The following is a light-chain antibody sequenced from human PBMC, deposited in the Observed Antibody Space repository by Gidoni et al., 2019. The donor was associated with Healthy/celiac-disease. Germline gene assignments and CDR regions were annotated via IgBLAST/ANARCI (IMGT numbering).Light chain of an antibody. CDR1: QSVRSY. CDR3: QQRSNWPPIT. Sequence: ELVLTQSPDTLSWSPGERATLPCRASQSVRSYLAWSQQQPVQAPRLLIYDASNRATGIPARFSGRGSGTDFTLTISRLEPEAFAVYYCQQRSNWPPITFXQXTRLEIK. V-gene: IGKV3-11*01. J-gene: IGKJ5*01. CDR2: DAS.